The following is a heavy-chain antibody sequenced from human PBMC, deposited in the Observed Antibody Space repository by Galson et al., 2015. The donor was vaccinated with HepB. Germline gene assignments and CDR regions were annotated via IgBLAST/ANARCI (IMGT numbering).Heavy chain of an antibody. CDR3: AGEVEMAIDAFDI. CDR1: GFTVSSNY. Sequence: SLRLSCAASGFTVSSNYMSWVRQAPGKGLEWVSFIYSGGSTYYADSVKGRFTISRDNSKNTLYLQRNSLRAEDTAVYYCAGEVEMAIDAFDIWGQGTMVAVSS. J-gene: IGHJ3*02. CDR2: IYSGGST. V-gene: IGHV3-53*01. D-gene: IGHD5-24*01.